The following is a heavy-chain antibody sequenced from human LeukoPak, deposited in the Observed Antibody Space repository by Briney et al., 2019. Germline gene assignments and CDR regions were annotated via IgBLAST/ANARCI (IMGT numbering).Heavy chain of an antibody. D-gene: IGHD3/OR15-3a*01. Sequence: SETLSLTCTVSGGSISSYYWSWIRQPPGKGLEWIGYIYYSGSTNYNPSLKSRVTISVDTSKNQFSLKLSSVTAADTAVYYCAGGLRSPDGFDIWGQGTMVTVSS. CDR2: IYYSGST. CDR1: GGSISSYY. V-gene: IGHV4-59*01. CDR3: AGGLRSPDGFDI. J-gene: IGHJ3*02.